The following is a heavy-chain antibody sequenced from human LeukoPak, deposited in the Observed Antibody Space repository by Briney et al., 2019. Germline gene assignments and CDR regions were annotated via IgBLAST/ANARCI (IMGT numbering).Heavy chain of an antibody. V-gene: IGHV4-59*01. CDR2: IYYSGST. CDR3: ARAQGMDYYDSSGYSAFDI. J-gene: IGHJ3*02. Sequence: SETLSLTCTVSGGSISSYYWSWIRQPPGKGLEWIGYIYYSGSTNYNPSLKSRVTISVDTSKNQFSLKLSSVTAADTAVYYCARAQGMDYYDSSGYSAFDIWGQGTMVTVSS. CDR1: GGSISSYY. D-gene: IGHD3-22*01.